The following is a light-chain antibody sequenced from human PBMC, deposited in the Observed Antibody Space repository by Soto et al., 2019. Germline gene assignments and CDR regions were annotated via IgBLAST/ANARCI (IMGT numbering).Light chain of an antibody. CDR3: QQSYSGIT. V-gene: IGKV1-39*01. Sequence: DSQMTQSPSSLSASVGDRVTITCRASQSISSYLNWYQQKPGKAPKLLIYAASSLQSGVPSRFSGSGSGTDFTLTISSLQPEDFATYYCQQSYSGITFGQGTRLEIK. CDR2: AAS. J-gene: IGKJ5*01. CDR1: QSISSY.